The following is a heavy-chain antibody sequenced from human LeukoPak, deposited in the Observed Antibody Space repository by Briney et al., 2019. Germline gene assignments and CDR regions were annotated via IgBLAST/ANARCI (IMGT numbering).Heavy chain of an antibody. J-gene: IGHJ4*02. CDR2: ISSSSSYI. D-gene: IGHD3-10*01. V-gene: IGHV3-21*01. Sequence: GGSLRLSCAPSGFTFSSHSMKWVRQARGKGLEWLSSISSSSSYIYYADSVKGRLTIYRDHAKNSLYIQINSPRAEDTAVYYCASGVQRGYWGQGTLVTVSS. CDR1: GFTFSSHS. CDR3: ASGVQRGY.